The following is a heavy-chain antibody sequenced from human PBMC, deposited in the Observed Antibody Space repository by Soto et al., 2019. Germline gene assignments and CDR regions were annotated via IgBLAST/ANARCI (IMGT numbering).Heavy chain of an antibody. CDR2: IKEDGSEK. V-gene: IGHV3-7*01. CDR1: GFTFNTYW. Sequence: GGSLRLSCAASGFTFNTYWMSLVRQAPGKGLEWVANIKEDGSEKYYVDSVKGRFTIYRDNAKNLLYLQMNSLGAGDTAMYYCAGFTRRSSGDYWGQGTLVTVSS. D-gene: IGHD6-25*01. J-gene: IGHJ4*02. CDR3: AGFTRRSSGDY.